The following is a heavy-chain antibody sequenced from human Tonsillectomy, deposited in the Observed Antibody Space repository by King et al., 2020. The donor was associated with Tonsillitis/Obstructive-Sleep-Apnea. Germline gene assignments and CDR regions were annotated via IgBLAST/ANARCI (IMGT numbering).Heavy chain of an antibody. CDR1: GFTFSSYA. V-gene: IGHV3-23*04. J-gene: IGHJ3*02. CDR3: AKRTGYCSSTSCYTDDAFDI. Sequence: DVQLVESGGGLVQPGGSLRLSCAASGFTFSSYAMSWVRQAPGKGLEWVSAISGSGGSTYYADSVKDRFTISRDNSKNTLYLQMKSLGAEDTAVYYCAKRTGYCSSTSCYTDDAFDIWGQGTTVTVSS. D-gene: IGHD2-2*02. CDR2: ISGSGGST.